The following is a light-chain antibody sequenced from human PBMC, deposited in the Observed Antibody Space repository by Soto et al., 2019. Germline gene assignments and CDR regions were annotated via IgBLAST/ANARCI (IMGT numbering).Light chain of an antibody. CDR1: SSDVCGYNY. CDR2: DVS. V-gene: IGLV2-14*01. J-gene: IGLJ1*01. Sequence: QSVLTQPASVSGSPGQSITISCTGTSSDVCGYNYVSWYQQHSGKAPKLMIYDVSNRPSGVSNRFSGSKSGNTASLTISGLQAEDEADYYCGSYASSSTLYVFGTGTKVTVL. CDR3: GSYASSSTLYV.